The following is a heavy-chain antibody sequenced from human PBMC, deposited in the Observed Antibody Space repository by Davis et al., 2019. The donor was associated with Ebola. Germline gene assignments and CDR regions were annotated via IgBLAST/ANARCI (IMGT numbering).Heavy chain of an antibody. D-gene: IGHD6-19*01. J-gene: IGHJ5*02. CDR2: IYPSGST. CDR1: GGSISGYY. CDR3: ARGVWLGDNWFDP. V-gene: IGHV4-4*07. Sequence: PSETLSLTCTVSGGSISGYYWSWIRQPAGKGLEFIGSIYPSGSTNYKPSLKGRVPMSINTSHNQFTLKVNSVTAADTAIYYCARGVWLGDNWFDPWGQGIPVTVSS.